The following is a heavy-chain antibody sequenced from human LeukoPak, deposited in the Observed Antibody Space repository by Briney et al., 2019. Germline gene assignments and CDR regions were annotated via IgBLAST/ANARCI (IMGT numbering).Heavy chain of an antibody. D-gene: IGHD6-13*01. CDR1: GFTFSDYG. J-gene: IGHJ4*02. Sequence: GGSLRLSCAASGFTFSDYGKHWVRQAPGKGLEWVSYISSSGSTIYYADSVKGRFTISRDNAKNSLYLQMNSLRAEDTAVYYCARSSVGSSWLTPYYFDYWGQGTLVTVSS. CDR2: ISSSGSTI. CDR3: ARSSVGSSWLTPYYFDY. V-gene: IGHV3-48*04.